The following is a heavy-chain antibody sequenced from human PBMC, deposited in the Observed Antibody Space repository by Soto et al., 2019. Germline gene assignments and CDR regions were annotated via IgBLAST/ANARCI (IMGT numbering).Heavy chain of an antibody. CDR1: GYTFTGYS. CDR3: ARGPKVINPGEH. J-gene: IGHJ1*01. V-gene: IGHV1-2*02. D-gene: IGHD2-21*01. Sequence: QVQLVQSGTEVQKPGASVKVSCKASGYTFTGYSVHWVRQAPGQGLEWMGWVHPNSGSTNYAQKFQVRVTMTRDTSISTAYMELTRLRSDDTAVYYCARGPKVINPGEHWGQGSLVTVSS. CDR2: VHPNSGST.